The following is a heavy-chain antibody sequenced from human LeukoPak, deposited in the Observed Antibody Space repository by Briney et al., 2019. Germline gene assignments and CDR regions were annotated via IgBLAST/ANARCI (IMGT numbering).Heavy chain of an antibody. D-gene: IGHD6-19*01. J-gene: IGHJ4*02. Sequence: GGALRLSCSASGFTLRSNYKSWVRPAPGEGLEWVSVIYSGGSTNYADSVKGRFTISRDNSKNTLYLQMNSLRAEDTAVYYCARALAGTNDYWGQGTLVTVSS. CDR1: GFTLRSNY. V-gene: IGHV3-53*01. CDR3: ARALAGTNDY. CDR2: IYSGGST.